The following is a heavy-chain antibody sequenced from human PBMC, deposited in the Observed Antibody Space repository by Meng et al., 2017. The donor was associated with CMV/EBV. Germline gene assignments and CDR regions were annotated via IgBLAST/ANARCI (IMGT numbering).Heavy chain of an antibody. D-gene: IGHD1-26*01. J-gene: IGHJ4*02. V-gene: IGHV4-34*01. CDR2: INHSGST. CDR3: ARGGGGEWELLHYFDY. Sequence: QVQLQQWGGGLLKPSETLSLTCAVYGGSFSGYYWSWIRQPPWKGLEWIGEINHSGSTNYNPSLKSRVTISVDTSKNQFSLKLSSVTAADTAVYYCARGGGGEWELLHYFDYWGQGTLVTVSS. CDR1: GGSFSGYY.